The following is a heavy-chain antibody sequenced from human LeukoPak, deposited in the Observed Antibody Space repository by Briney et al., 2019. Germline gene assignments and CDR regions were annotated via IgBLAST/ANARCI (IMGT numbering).Heavy chain of an antibody. Sequence: SVKVSCKASGGTFSSYAISWVRQAPGQGLEWMGRIIPILGIANYAQKFQGRVTVTADKSTSTAYMELSSLRSEDTAVYYCATDGAGFDTWGQGVLVTVSS. CDR3: ATDGAGFDT. J-gene: IGHJ5*02. V-gene: IGHV1-69*04. CDR1: GGTFSSYA. CDR2: IIPILGIA.